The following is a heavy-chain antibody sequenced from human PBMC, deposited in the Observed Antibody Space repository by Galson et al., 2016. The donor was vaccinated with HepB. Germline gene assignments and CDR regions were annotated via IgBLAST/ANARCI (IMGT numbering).Heavy chain of an antibody. D-gene: IGHD3-3*01. J-gene: IGHJ4*02. CDR1: GFTFYNTW. CDR2: IKSNTNGGTA. V-gene: IGHV3-15*01. CDR3: TTDMLGAAKSGYYVDY. Sequence: SLRLSCAASGFTFYNTWMSWVRQAPGKGLEWVGRIKSNTNGGTADYAAPVKGRFTISRDDSKDTLYLQMNSLKTEDTAVYYCTTDMLGAAKSGYYVDYWGQGTLVTVSS.